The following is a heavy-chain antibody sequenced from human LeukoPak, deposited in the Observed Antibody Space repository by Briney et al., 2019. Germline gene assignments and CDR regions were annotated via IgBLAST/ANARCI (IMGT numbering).Heavy chain of an antibody. D-gene: IGHD5-18*01. V-gene: IGHV3-23*01. J-gene: IGHJ4*02. CDR3: AKGGYSYGHRYYFDY. Sequence: PGGSLRLSCAASGFTFSSYAMSWVRQAPGKGLEWVSAISGSGGSTYYADFVKGRFTISRDNSKNTLYLQMNSLRAEDTAVYYCAKGGYSYGHRYYFDYWGQGTLVTVSS. CDR1: GFTFSSYA. CDR2: ISGSGGST.